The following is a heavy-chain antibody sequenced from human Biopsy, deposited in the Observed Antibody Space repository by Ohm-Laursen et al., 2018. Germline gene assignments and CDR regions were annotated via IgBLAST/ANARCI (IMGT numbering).Heavy chain of an antibody. CDR1: GDSISSYY. CDR3: ARGSSYGYDFDY. Sequence: SETLSLTCTVSGDSISSYYWSWIRQPPGKGLQWIGYVYYTGSTNFNPSLKSRVTISVDTSKNQFSLKLSSVTAADPAVYFCARGSSYGYDFDYWGQGTLVAVSS. V-gene: IGHV4-59*01. CDR2: VYYTGST. J-gene: IGHJ4*02. D-gene: IGHD5-18*01.